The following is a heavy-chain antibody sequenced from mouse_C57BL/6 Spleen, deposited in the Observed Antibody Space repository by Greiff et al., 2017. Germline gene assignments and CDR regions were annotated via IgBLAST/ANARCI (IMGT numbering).Heavy chain of an antibody. CDR1: GFTFSSYA. CDR3: ASFYYGSSTGFAY. V-gene: IGHV5-4*03. J-gene: IGHJ3*01. D-gene: IGHD1-1*01. Sequence: EVNLVESGGGLVKPGGSLKLSCAASGFTFSSYAMSWVRQTPEKRLEWVATISDGGSYTYYPDNVKGRFTISRDNAKNNLYLQMSHLKSEDTAMYYCASFYYGSSTGFAYWGQGTLVTVSA. CDR2: ISDGGSYT.